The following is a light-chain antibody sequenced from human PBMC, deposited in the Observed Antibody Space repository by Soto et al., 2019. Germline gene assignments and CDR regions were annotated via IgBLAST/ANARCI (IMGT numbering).Light chain of an antibody. CDR3: QQYNNWPPWT. CDR1: QSVSSN. CDR2: GAS. Sequence: EIVMTQSPATLSVSPGERATLSCRASQSVSSNLAWYQQKPGHAPRLLIYGASTRATGIPARFSGSGSGTELTLTISGLQSEYFAVYYCQQYNNWPPWTCGQGTKVEIK. J-gene: IGKJ1*01. V-gene: IGKV3-15*01.